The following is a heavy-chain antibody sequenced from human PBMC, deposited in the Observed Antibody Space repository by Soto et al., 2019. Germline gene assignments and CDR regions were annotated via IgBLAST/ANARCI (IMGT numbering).Heavy chain of an antibody. CDR3: AKEGAIPGEVDA. D-gene: IGHD2-21*01. CDR1: GFIFTDWF. V-gene: IGHV1-46*01. CDR2: INTSGGNS. Sequence: HLAQSGPEVKRPGASVKISSKASGFIFTDWFMHWVRQAPGQGPEWMGIINTSGGNSIYSQKFQDRVTMTRDTSTSTLYVELSSLTSADTAVYYCAKEGAIPGEVDAWGQGTLVTVSS. J-gene: IGHJ1*01.